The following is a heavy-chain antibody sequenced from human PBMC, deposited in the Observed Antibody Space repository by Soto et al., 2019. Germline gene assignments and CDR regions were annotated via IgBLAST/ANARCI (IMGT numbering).Heavy chain of an antibody. CDR1: GDSIKNYF. J-gene: IGHJ4*02. CDR3: ARDPGYCTNGVCPIFDF. D-gene: IGHD2-8*01. CDR2: FYHSGTT. V-gene: IGHV4-59*01. Sequence: SETLSLTCTVSGDSIKNYFWSWFRQPPGKGLEWIGHFYHSGTTNYSPALKSRVTISIDQSKNQFSLRLNSVTAADTAVYFCARDPGYCTNGVCPIFDFWGQGIPVTVSS.